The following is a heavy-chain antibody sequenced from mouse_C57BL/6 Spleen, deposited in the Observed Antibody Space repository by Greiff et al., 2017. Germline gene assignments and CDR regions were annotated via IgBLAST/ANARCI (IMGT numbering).Heavy chain of an antibody. J-gene: IGHJ4*01. D-gene: IGHD2-14*01. CDR1: GYTFTSYW. Sequence: EVQGVQSGTVLARPGASVKMSCKTSGYTFTSYWMHWVKQRPGQGLEWIGAIYPGNSDTSYNEKFKGKATLTADKSASTAYMELSSLTTEDSAVYYCTRGYGYNRWAMDYWGQGTSVTVSS. V-gene: IGHV1-5*01. CDR2: IYPGNSDT. CDR3: TRGYGYNRWAMDY.